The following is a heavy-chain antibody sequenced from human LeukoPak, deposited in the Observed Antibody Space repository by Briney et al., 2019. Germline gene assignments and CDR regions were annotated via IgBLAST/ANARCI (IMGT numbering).Heavy chain of an antibody. V-gene: IGHV3-74*01. CDR3: ARSGSLATTSHDAFDV. D-gene: IGHD1-26*01. CDR1: GFTFSSYW. Sequence: GGSLRLSCAASGFTFSSYWMHWVRQVPGKGLLWVSRINTDGSSTISADSVRGRFSISRDNAKNTVFLQVNSLRAEDTAAYYCARSGSLATTSHDAFDVWGQGTMVAVSS. CDR2: INTDGSST. J-gene: IGHJ3*01.